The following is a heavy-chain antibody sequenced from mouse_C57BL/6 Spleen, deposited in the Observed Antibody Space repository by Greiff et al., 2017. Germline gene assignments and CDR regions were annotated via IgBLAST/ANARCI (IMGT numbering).Heavy chain of an antibody. D-gene: IGHD2-4*01. CDR2: INYDGSST. CDR3: AREGEDDYDGFAY. CDR1: GFTFSDYY. J-gene: IGHJ3*01. V-gene: IGHV5-16*01. Sequence: EVNLVESEGGLVQPGSSMKLSCTASGFTFSDYYMAWVRQVPEKGLEWVANINYDGSSTYYLDSLKSRFIISRDNAKNILYLQMSSLKSEDTATYYCAREGEDDYDGFAYWGQGTLVTVSA.